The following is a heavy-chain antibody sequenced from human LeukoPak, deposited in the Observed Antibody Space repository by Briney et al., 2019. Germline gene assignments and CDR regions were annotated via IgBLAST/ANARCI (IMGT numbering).Heavy chain of an antibody. J-gene: IGHJ4*02. CDR1: GYTFTSYP. CDR3: ARGYDYGDYVGDFDY. V-gene: IGHV1-18*01. Sequence: VASVKVSCKASGYTFTSYPISWVRQAPGQGLEWMGWVSVYNSNTKYAQNVQGRATMTTDRSTSTAYMELRSLRSDDTAVYYCARGYDYGDYVGDFDYWGQGTLVTVSS. CDR2: VSVYNSNT. D-gene: IGHD4-17*01.